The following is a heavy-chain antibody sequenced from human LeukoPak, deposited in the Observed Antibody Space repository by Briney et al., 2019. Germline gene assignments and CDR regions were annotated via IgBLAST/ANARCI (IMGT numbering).Heavy chain of an antibody. D-gene: IGHD6-19*01. J-gene: IGHJ2*01. V-gene: IGHV2-5*02. CDR3: ALRLRVAGFYWYFDL. CDR1: GFSLSTSGVG. Sequence: SGPTLVKPTQTLTLTCTFSGFSLSTSGVGVGWIRQPPGEALEWLALIYWDDDQRYSPSLKSRLTITKDTSKNQVVLTMTNMDPVDTATYYCALRLRVAGFYWYFDLWGRGTLVAVSS. CDR2: IYWDDDQ.